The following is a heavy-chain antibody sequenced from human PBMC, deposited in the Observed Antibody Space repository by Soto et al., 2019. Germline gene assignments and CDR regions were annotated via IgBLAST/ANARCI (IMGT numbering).Heavy chain of an antibody. Sequence: QVQLQESGPGLVKSSQTLSLTCTVSGGSISSGGSYWSWIRQRPGKGLEWIGYIFYSDSFYYTPSLKGRVVILADPSKNQFTLKLSSVTDADTAVYYCASAPETPPIFGVVRPYFFDFWGQGTLVTVSS. CDR2: IFYSDSF. CDR1: GGSISSGGSY. D-gene: IGHD3-3*01. CDR3: ASAPETPPIFGVVRPYFFDF. V-gene: IGHV4-31*03. J-gene: IGHJ4*02.